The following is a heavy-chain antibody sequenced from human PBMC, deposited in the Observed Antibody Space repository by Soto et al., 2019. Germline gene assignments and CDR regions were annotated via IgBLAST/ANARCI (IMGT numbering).Heavy chain of an antibody. V-gene: IGHV5-51*01. CDR1: GYSFTSYW. D-gene: IGHD2-2*01. CDR3: ARQLFVVVPAATPLGMDV. CDR2: IYPGDSDT. Sequence: GESLKISCKGSGYSFTSYWIGWVRQMPGKGLEWMGIIYPGDSDTRYSPSFQGQVTISADKSISTAYLQWSSLKASDTAMYYCARQLFVVVPAATPLGMDVWGQGTTVTVSS. J-gene: IGHJ6*02.